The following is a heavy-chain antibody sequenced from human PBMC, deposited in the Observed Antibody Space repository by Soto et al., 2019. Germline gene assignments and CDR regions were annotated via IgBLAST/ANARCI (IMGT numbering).Heavy chain of an antibody. CDR2: ISYDGSNK. V-gene: IGHV3-30*18. CDR1: GFTFSRYG. Sequence: GGSLRLSCAASGFTFSRYGMHWVRQAPGKGLEWVAVISYDGSNKYYADSVKGRFTISRDNSKNTLYLQMNSLRAEDTAVYYCAKGPRRTSCYFVCWGQGALVTVSS. J-gene: IGHJ4*02. CDR3: AKGPRRTSCYFVC. D-gene: IGHD2-2*01.